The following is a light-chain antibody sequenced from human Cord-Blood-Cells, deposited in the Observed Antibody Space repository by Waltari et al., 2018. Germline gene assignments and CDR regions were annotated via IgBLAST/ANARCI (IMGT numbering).Light chain of an antibody. Sequence: DIVMTQSPLSLHVTPGEPASISCRSSQSLLHSNGYNYLDWYLQKPGQSPQLLIYLGSNRASGVPDRFSDSGSGTDFTLKISRVEAEDVGVYYCMQALQTPYTFGQGAKLEIK. V-gene: IGKV2-28*01. CDR3: MQALQTPYT. CDR1: QSLLHSNGYNY. J-gene: IGKJ2*01. CDR2: LGS.